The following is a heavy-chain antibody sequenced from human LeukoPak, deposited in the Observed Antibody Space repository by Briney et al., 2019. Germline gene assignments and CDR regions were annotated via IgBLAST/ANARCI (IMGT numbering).Heavy chain of an antibody. V-gene: IGHV3-7*01. CDR2: IKRDGSEK. CDR3: ARDAQGGYNYGGLDY. Sequence: GGSLRLSCEVSGFTFGNFWMSWVRQAPGKGLEWLATIKRDGSEKDYVDSVKGRFTISRDNAKRSQYLQMNNLRAEDTAVYYCARDAQGGYNYGGLDYWGQGTLVTVSS. CDR1: GFTFGNFW. D-gene: IGHD5-18*01. J-gene: IGHJ4*02.